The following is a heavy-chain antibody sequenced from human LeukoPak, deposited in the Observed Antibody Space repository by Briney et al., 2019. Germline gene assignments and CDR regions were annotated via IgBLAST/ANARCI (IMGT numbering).Heavy chain of an antibody. CDR1: GGSISSYY. Sequence: PSETLSLTCTVSGGSISSYYWSWLRQPAGKGLGWIGRIYNSGNTNYNPSLTSRVTMSVDTSKNQFSLKLSSVTAADTAMYYCARDPDSSSWGYAFDIWGQGTMVTVSS. J-gene: IGHJ3*02. CDR3: ARDPDSSSWGYAFDI. V-gene: IGHV4-4*07. CDR2: IYNSGNT. D-gene: IGHD6-13*01.